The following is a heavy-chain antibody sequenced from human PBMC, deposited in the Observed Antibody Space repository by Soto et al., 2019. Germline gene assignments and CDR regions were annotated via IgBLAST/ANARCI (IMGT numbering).Heavy chain of an antibody. Sequence: SVSNAWMNWVRQAPGKGLEWVGRIKSKTDGGTTDYAAPVKGRFTISRDDSKNTLYLQMNSLKTEHTAVYYCTTMGNTVTTTANSGDAFDIWGQGTMVTVSS. V-gene: IGHV3-15*07. CDR2: IKSKTDGGTT. CDR1: SVSNAW. J-gene: IGHJ3*02. D-gene: IGHD4-17*01. CDR3: TTMGNTVTTTANSGDAFDI.